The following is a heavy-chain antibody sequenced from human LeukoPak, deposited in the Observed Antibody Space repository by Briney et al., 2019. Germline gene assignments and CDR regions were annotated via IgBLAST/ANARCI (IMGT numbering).Heavy chain of an antibody. Sequence: GGSLRLSCAASGFTFSTYAMTWVRQAPGKGLEWVSLISDSGANKHYADSVKGRFTISRDNSKNTLYLQMNSLRAEDTAVYYCAKDRLANYYDSSGYCLDYWGQGTLVTVSS. J-gene: IGHJ4*02. CDR2: ISDSGANK. V-gene: IGHV3-23*01. D-gene: IGHD3-22*01. CDR3: AKDRLANYYDSSGYCLDY. CDR1: GFTFSTYA.